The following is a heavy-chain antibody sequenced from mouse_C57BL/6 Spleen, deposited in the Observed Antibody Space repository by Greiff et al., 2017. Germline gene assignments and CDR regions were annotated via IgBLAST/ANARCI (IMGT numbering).Heavy chain of an antibody. D-gene: IGHD3-3*01. J-gene: IGHJ2*01. CDR3: VRQGGWDYFDY. Sequence: DVMLVESGGGLVQPKGSLKLSCAASGFSFNTYAMNWVRQAPGKGLEWVARIRSKSNNYATYYADSVKDRFTISRDDSESMLYLQMNNLKTEDTAMYYCVRQGGWDYFDYWGQGTTLTVSS. CDR1: GFSFNTYA. V-gene: IGHV10-1*01. CDR2: IRSKSNNYAT.